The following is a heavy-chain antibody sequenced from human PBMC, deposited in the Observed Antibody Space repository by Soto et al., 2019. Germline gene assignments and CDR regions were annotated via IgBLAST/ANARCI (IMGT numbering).Heavy chain of an antibody. D-gene: IGHD5-18*01. Sequence: SETLSLTCNVSGGSISSYYWSWIRQPPGKGLEWIGYIYYSGSTNYNPSLKSRVTISVDTSKNQFSLKLSSVTAADTAVYYCARALGYSYGNWFDPWGQGTLVTVSS. J-gene: IGHJ5*02. V-gene: IGHV4-59*01. CDR1: GGSISSYY. CDR2: IYYSGST. CDR3: ARALGYSYGNWFDP.